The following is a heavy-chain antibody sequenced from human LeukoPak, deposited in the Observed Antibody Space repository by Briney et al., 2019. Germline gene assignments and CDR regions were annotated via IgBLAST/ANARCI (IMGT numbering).Heavy chain of an antibody. CDR3: ARDNRTYGDYAPHGMDV. D-gene: IGHD4-17*01. CDR1: GGSLSSYY. J-gene: IGHJ6*02. Sequence: PSETLSLTCTVSGGSLSSYYWSWIRQPTGKGLEWIGRIYTSGSTNYNPSLKSRVTMSVDTSKKQFSLHLSSVTAADTAVYYCARDNRTYGDYAPHGMDVWGQGTTVTVSS. V-gene: IGHV4-4*07. CDR2: IYTSGST.